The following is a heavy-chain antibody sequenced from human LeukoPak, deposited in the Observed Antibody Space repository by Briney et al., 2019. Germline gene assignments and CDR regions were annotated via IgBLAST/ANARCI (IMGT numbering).Heavy chain of an antibody. CDR3: ARDRRAMIVMKGFDI. D-gene: IGHD3-22*01. Sequence: GGSLRLSCAASGFTVSTNYMTWVSQAPGKGLEWVSVIYSGGSTYYADSVKGRFTISRDNSKNALYLQKNSLRTQDTAVYYCARDRRAMIVMKGFDIWGQGTMVTVSS. V-gene: IGHV3-66*02. CDR2: IYSGGST. J-gene: IGHJ3*02. CDR1: GFTVSTNY.